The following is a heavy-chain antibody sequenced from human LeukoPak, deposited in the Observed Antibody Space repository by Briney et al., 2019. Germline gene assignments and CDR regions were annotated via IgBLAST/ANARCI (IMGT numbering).Heavy chain of an antibody. CDR3: AREQDGGTFDY. D-gene: IGHD3-16*01. V-gene: IGHV1-46*01. CDR1: GYTFTSYY. J-gene: IGHJ4*02. CDR2: INPSGGTT. Sequence: ASLKVSCKASGYTFTSYYMHWVRQAAGQGLEWMGIINPSGGTTNYAQKFQGRVTMTRDTSTSTVYMELSSLRSEDTAVYYCAREQDGGTFDYWGQGTLVTVSS.